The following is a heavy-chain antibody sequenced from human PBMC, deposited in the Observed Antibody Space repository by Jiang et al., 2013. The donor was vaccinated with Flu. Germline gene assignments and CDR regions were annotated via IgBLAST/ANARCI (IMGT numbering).Heavy chain of an antibody. CDR1: GGSISSYY. J-gene: IGHJ4*02. Sequence: TLSLTCTVSGGSISSYYWSWIRQPPGKGLEWIGYIYYSGSTNYNPSLKSRVTISVDTSKNQFSLKLSSVTAADTAVYYCAREGSGRGLDYWGQGTLVTVSS. D-gene: IGHD1-26*01. CDR2: IYYSGST. CDR3: AREGSGRGLDY. V-gene: IGHV4-59*01.